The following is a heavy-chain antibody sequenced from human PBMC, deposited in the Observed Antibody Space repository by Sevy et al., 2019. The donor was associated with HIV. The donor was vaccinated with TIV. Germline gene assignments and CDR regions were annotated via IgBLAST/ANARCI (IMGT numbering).Heavy chain of an antibody. CDR3: ARHGGLVDRAFDY. CDR1: GVSISGSDYD. CDR2: MYYSGST. V-gene: IGHV4-39*01. D-gene: IGHD2-8*02. J-gene: IGHJ4*02. Sequence: SETLSLTCTVSGVSISGSDYDWGWIRQPPGKGLEWIGSMYYSGSTHYNPSLKSRVTVSIDTSKNQFSLKLTSVTAADTAVYYCARHGGLVDRAFDYWGQGSLVTVSS.